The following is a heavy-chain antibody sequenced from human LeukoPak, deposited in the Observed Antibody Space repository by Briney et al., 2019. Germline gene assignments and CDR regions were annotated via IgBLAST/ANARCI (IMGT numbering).Heavy chain of an antibody. J-gene: IGHJ4*02. CDR2: INPNSGGT. Sequence: ASVKVSCKASGYTFTGYYMHWVRQAPGQGLEWMGWINPNSGGTNYAQKFQGRVTMTRDTSISTAYMELSRLRSDGTAVYYCARGLAAGYYTHFWYWGQGTLVTVSS. CDR1: GYTFTGYY. V-gene: IGHV1-2*02. CDR3: ARGLAAGYYTHFWY. D-gene: IGHD3/OR15-3a*01.